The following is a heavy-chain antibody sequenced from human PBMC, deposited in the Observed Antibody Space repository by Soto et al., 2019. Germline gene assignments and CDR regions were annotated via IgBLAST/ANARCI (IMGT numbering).Heavy chain of an antibody. J-gene: IGHJ4*02. CDR2: IYPGDSDT. D-gene: IGHD6-19*01. CDR1: GYSFTSYW. CDR3: ARRGSGWYFDY. Sequence: PGESLKSTCKVCGYSFTSYWIGWFRQMPGKGLEWMGIIYPGDSDTRYSPSFQGQVPISADKSISTAYLQWSSLKASDTAMYYCARRGSGWYFDYWGQGTLVTVSS. V-gene: IGHV5-51*01.